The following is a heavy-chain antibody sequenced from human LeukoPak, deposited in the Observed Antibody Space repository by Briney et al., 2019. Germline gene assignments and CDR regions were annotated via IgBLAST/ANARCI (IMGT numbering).Heavy chain of an antibody. J-gene: IGHJ6*03. CDR2: IKQDGSEK. CDR3: SYYYGSGSEHMDV. Sequence: GGSLRLSCAASGFTFSSYWMSWVRQAPGKGLEWVANIKQDGSEKYYVDSVKGRFTISRDNAKNSLYLQMNSLRAEDTAVYYCSYYYGSGSEHMDVWGKGTTVTVSS. D-gene: IGHD3-10*01. CDR1: GFTFSSYW. V-gene: IGHV3-7*01.